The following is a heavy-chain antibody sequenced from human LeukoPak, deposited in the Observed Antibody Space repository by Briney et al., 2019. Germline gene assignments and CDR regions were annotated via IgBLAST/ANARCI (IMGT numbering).Heavy chain of an antibody. CDR3: ATYRQVLLPFES. D-gene: IGHD2-8*02. J-gene: IGHJ4*02. Sequence: GGSLRLSCAASGFTFSTYGMHWVRQAPGKGLEWVAFIRYDGSNKYYADSVRGRFTISRDNSKSTLSLQMNSLRAEDTAIYYCATYRQVLLPFESWGQGTLVTVSS. CDR1: GFTFSTYG. V-gene: IGHV3-30*02. CDR2: IRYDGSNK.